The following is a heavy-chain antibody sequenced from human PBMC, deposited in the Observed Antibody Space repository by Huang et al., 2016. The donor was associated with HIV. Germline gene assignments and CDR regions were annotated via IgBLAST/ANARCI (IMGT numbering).Heavy chain of an antibody. Sequence: QVQLVQSGAEVKKPGASVKISCKASGYTFTTYHVHWVRQAPGQGLEWMGMINRSGASTRNAQTFQGRVTMTSDTSTSTVYMELSSLTPEDTAVYYCARALLLFGLGSPLDFWGQGSLVTVSS. J-gene: IGHJ4*02. V-gene: IGHV1-46*01. D-gene: IGHD3-10*01. CDR3: ARALLLFGLGSPLDF. CDR1: GYTFTTYH. CDR2: INRSGAST.